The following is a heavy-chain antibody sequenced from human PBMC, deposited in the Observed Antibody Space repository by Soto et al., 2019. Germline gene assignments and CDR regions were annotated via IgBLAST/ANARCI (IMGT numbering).Heavy chain of an antibody. CDR2: IKQDGSEK. J-gene: IGHJ6*03. CDR3: ARDQAARFLEHYYYYMDV. D-gene: IGHD3-3*01. V-gene: IGHV3-7*01. Sequence: GGSLRLSCAASGFTFSSYWMSWVRQAPGKGLEWVANIKQDGSEKYYVDSVKGRFTISRDNAKNSLYLQMNSLRAEDTAVYYCARDQAARFLEHYYYYMDVWGKGTTVTVSS. CDR1: GFTFSSYW.